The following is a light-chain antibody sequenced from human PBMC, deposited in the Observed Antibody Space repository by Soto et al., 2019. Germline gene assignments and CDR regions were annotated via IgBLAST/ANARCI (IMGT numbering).Light chain of an antibody. Sequence: EIVLTQSPATLSLSPGERATLSCRASQSVSRYLAWYQQKPGQAPRLLIYDTSKRATGIPARFSGSGSGTDFTLTISSLEPEDFAVYYCQQYNSYSITFGQGTRLEIK. V-gene: IGKV3-11*01. CDR3: QQYNSYSIT. CDR2: DTS. J-gene: IGKJ5*01. CDR1: QSVSRY.